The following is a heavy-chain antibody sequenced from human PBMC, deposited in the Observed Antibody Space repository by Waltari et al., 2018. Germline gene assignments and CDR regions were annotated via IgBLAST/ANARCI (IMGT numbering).Heavy chain of an antibody. J-gene: IGHJ6*02. CDR1: GFTFSSYW. D-gene: IGHD1-1*01. Sequence: EEQLVESGGGLVQPGDSLRLSCAASGFTFSSYWMNWVRQAPGKGPLWVSRISSDARDTTYADSVKGRFTSSRDNARNTLYQQMNRLRAEDTAVYFCARVSRRTYRSPVPGRHFYYGMDVWGQGTTVTVSS. CDR2: ISSDARDT. V-gene: IGHV3-74*03. CDR3: ARVSRRTYRSPVPGRHFYYGMDV.